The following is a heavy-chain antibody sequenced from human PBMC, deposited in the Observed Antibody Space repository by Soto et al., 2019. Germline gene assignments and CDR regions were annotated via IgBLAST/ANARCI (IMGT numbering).Heavy chain of an antibody. CDR3: PAGKAPGDGY. CDR2: ISSTSDTM. D-gene: IGHD3-10*01. Sequence: EVQLVESGGGLVQPGGSLRLSCVASGITFSTYKMNWVRQAPGKGLEWVSYISSTSDTMYYADSVKGRFTISRDNAKNSLYLQMNSLSVEDTAVYYCPAGKAPGDGYWGQGTLVTVSS. CDR1: GITFSTYK. V-gene: IGHV3-48*01. J-gene: IGHJ4*02.